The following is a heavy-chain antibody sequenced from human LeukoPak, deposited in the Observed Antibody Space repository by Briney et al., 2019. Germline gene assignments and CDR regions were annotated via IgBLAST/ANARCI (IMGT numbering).Heavy chain of an antibody. D-gene: IGHD3-22*01. CDR3: SLWREDLTGYYPFDF. CDR2: IRSQSYGEMT. Sequence: GSLRLSCSGSGFSFGDFALSWVRQAPGKGLEWEGLIRSQSYGEMTYYAASVKGRFSLSRDNSKSIAYLRMSSLKTEDTAVYYCSLWREDLTGYYPFDFWGQGTLVSVSS. CDR1: GFSFGDFA. J-gene: IGHJ4*02. V-gene: IGHV3-49*04.